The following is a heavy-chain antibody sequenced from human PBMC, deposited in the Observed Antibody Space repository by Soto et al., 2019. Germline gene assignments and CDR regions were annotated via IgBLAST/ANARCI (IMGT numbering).Heavy chain of an antibody. Sequence: EVQLLEHGGQLVQPGESLRLSCAASGFTFRTFTMNWVRQAPGKGLEWVSGIIGGDGDKFYSDSVKGRFPISRDNSKDMLFLQMSGLGVDDTAVYYCAKDRDPDGIWTFDSWGQGTLVTVSS. V-gene: IGHV3-23*01. D-gene: IGHD3-9*01. CDR3: AKDRDPDGIWTFDS. J-gene: IGHJ5*01. CDR1: GFTFRTFT. CDR2: IIGGDGDK.